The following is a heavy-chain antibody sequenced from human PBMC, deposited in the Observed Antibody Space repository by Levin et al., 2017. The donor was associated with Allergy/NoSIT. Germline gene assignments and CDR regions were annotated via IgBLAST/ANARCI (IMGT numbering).Heavy chain of an antibody. J-gene: IGHJ4*02. V-gene: IGHV3-11*01. CDR1: GFTFRDYY. CDR2: ISGTSSAI. CDR3: ASGALAAAAHY. D-gene: IGHD6-13*01. Sequence: GGSLRLSCAASGFTFRDYYMSWIRQAPGKGLELVSYISGTSSAIIYADSVKGRFTISSDNAQNSLYLQMNSLRAEATAVYFCASGALAAAAHYWGQGTLVTVSS.